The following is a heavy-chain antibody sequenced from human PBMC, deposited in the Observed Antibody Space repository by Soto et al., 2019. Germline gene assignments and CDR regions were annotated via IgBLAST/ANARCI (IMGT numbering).Heavy chain of an antibody. D-gene: IGHD3-10*01. CDR1: GYTFTSYA. V-gene: IGHV1-3*01. Sequence: QVQLVQSGAEVKKPGASVKVSCKASGYTFTSYAMHWVRQAPGQRLEWMGWINAGNGNTKYSQKFQGRVTITRDTSASTAYMELSSLRSEDTAVYYCALSAMVRGPGAFDIWGQGTMVTVSS. CDR2: INAGNGNT. J-gene: IGHJ3*02. CDR3: ALSAMVRGPGAFDI.